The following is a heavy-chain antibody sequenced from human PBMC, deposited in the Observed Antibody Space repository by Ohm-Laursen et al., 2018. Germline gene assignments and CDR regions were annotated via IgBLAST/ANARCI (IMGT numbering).Heavy chain of an antibody. V-gene: IGHV1-46*01. Sequence: ASVKVSCKASGYTFTSYGISWVRQAPGQGLEWMGIIDPTGGSTTYAQKFQGRVTMTRDTSTSTVYMELTSLRSEDTAVYYCSRGGIAGATWGYGMDVWGQGTTVTVSS. CDR1: GYTFTSYG. J-gene: IGHJ6*02. D-gene: IGHD1-26*01. CDR3: SRGGIAGATWGYGMDV. CDR2: IDPTGGST.